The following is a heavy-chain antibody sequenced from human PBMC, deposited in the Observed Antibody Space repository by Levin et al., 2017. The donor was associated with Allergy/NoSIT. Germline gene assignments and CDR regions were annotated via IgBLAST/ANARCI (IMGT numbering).Heavy chain of an antibody. V-gene: IGHV4-30-2*01. CDR2: IYLSGST. CDR1: GGSISSGGYS. J-gene: IGHJ4*02. CDR3: ARVAGYSYGYYFDY. Sequence: SQTLSLTCAVSGGSISSGGYSWSWIRQPPGKGLEWIGNIYLSGSTNDNPSLKSLVTMSVDRSKNQFSLKLSYVTAADTAVYYCARVAGYSYGYYFDYWGPGTLVTVSS. D-gene: IGHD5-18*01.